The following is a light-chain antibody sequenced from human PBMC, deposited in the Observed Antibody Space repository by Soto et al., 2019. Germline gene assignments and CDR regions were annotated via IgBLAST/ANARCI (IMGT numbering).Light chain of an antibody. CDR3: HQFGDSPPAFT. V-gene: IGKV3-20*01. Sequence: DSILTQSPGTLSLSPGERVTLSCRASQSVSSRNLAWYQHKPGQAPRLLIYGESIRATGIPDRFSASGSGADFTLTIRRLEPEDFAVYYCHQFGDSPPAFTFGQRTKLEI. CDR2: GES. CDR1: QSVSSRN. J-gene: IGKJ2*01.